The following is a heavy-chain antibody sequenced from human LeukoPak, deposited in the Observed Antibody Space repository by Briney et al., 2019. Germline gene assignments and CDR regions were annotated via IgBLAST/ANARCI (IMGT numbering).Heavy chain of an antibody. CDR1: GGSISSYY. D-gene: IGHD5-18*01. Sequence: SETLSLTCTVSGGSISSYYWSWIRQPPGKGLEWIGYIYYSGSTNYNPSLKSRVTISVDTSKNQFSLKLSPVTAADTAVYYCARGGPLDTAMVDYWGQGTLVTVSS. CDR2: IYYSGST. J-gene: IGHJ4*02. V-gene: IGHV4-59*12. CDR3: ARGGPLDTAMVDY.